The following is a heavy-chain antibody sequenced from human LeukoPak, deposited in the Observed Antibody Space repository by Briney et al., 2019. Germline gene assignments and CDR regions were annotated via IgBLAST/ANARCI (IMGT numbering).Heavy chain of an antibody. V-gene: IGHV1-2*02. CDR3: ARASGCSSTSCYMGGRYYYYYYMDV. D-gene: IGHD2-2*02. Sequence: GASVKVSCKASGYTFTGYYMHWVRQAPGQGLEWMGWINPNSGGTNYAQKFQGRVTMTRDTSISTAYMELSRLRSDDTAVDYCARASGCSSTSCYMGGRYYYYYYMDVWGKGTTVTVSS. CDR1: GYTFTGYY. J-gene: IGHJ6*03. CDR2: INPNSGGT.